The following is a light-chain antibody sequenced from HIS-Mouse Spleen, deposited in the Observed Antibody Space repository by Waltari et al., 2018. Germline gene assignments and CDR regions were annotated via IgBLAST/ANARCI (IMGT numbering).Light chain of an antibody. J-gene: IGLJ2*01. V-gene: IGLV3-25*03. CDR2: KDS. CDR1: ALPKQY. CDR3: QSADSSGTYSVV. Sequence: SYELTQPPSVSVSPGQTARITCSGDALPKQYAYWYQQKPGQAPVLVIDKDSERPSGIPERLSGSSSGTTVTLTISGVQAEDEADYYCQSADSSGTYSVVFGGGTKLTVL.